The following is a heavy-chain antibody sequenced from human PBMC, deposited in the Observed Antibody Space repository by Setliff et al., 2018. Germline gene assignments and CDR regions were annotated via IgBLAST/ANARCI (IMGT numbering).Heavy chain of an antibody. CDR1: GYTLTELS. CDR2: FDPEDGET. CDR3: ATRGYYNFWSGYRIFDY. Sequence: GASVKVSCKVSGYTLTELSMHWVRQAPGKGLEWMGGFDPEDGETIYAQKFQGRVTMTEDTSTDTAYMELSSLRSEDTAVYYCATRGYYNFWSGYRIFDYWGQGTLVTVSS. V-gene: IGHV1-24*01. J-gene: IGHJ4*02. D-gene: IGHD3-3*01.